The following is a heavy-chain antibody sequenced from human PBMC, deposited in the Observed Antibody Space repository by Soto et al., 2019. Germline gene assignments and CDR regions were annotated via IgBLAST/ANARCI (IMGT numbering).Heavy chain of an antibody. Sequence: ASVKVSCKASGYTFTSYFLHWVRQAPGQGLEWMGIINPSGGSTSYAQKFQGRVTMTRDTSTSTVYMELSSLRSEDTAVYYCARDLPSDAFDTWGQGTMVTVSS. CDR3: ARDLPSDAFDT. CDR2: INPSGGST. J-gene: IGHJ3*02. CDR1: GYTFTSYF. V-gene: IGHV1-46*03.